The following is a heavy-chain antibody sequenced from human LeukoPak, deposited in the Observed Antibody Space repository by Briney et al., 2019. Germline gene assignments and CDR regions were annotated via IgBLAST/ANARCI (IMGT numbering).Heavy chain of an antibody. Sequence: TPGGSLRLXCAASGFAFSSYNMKWVRQAPGKGLEWVSFISTTSTYIYYADSVKGRFTVSRDNSKNLLYLQMDSLRVEDTAVYYCAKDQAGYNFWSDSWGQGTLVTVSS. V-gene: IGHV3-21*06. J-gene: IGHJ4*02. CDR3: AKDQAGYNFWSDS. CDR2: ISTTSTYI. CDR1: GFAFSSYN. D-gene: IGHD3-3*01.